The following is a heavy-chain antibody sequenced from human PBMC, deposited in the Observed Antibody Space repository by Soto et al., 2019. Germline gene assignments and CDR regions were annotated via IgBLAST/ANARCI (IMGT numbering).Heavy chain of an antibody. V-gene: IGHV3-23*01. Sequence: PGGSLRLSCAASGFTFNSYAMSWVRQAPGKGVEWVSSVSAGGDMTYYSDSVKGRFTISRDNSNNALFLQMNSLRIEDTALYYCARGDRGGSGSPASYYYSGLDVWGQGTTVTVSS. J-gene: IGHJ6*02. CDR2: VSAGGDMT. CDR1: GFTFNSYA. D-gene: IGHD3-10*01. CDR3: ARGDRGGSGSPASYYYSGLDV.